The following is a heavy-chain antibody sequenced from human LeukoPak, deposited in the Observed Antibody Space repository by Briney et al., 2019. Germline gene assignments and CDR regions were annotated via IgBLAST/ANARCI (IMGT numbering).Heavy chain of an antibody. CDR1: GGSISSGAFY. CDR2: TYYSGST. D-gene: IGHD6-6*01. CDR3: AGPYRSASISNGMDV. Sequence: PSETLSLTCTVSGGSISSGAFYWSWIRQHPGKGLEWIGYTYYSGSTYYNPSLRSRVTISVDTSKNQFSLKLSSVTAADTAVYYCAGPYRSASISNGMDVWGQGTTVTVSS. V-gene: IGHV4-31*03. J-gene: IGHJ6*02.